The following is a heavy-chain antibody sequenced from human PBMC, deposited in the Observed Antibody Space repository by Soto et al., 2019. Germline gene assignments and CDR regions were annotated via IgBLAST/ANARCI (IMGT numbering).Heavy chain of an antibody. V-gene: IGHV3-30*18. CDR2: ISYDGSNK. J-gene: IGHJ6*02. D-gene: IGHD6-13*01. CDR3: AKVGQQLVSYYYYGMDV. CDR1: GFTFSSYG. Sequence: LRLSCAASGFTFSSYGMHWVRQAPGKGLEWVAVISYDGSNKYYADSVKGRFTISRDNSKNTLYLQMSSLRAEDTAVYYCAKVGQQLVSYYYYGMDVWGQGTTVTVSS.